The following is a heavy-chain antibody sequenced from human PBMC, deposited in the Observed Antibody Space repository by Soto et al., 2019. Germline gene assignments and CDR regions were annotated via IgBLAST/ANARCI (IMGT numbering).Heavy chain of an antibody. J-gene: IGHJ6*02. CDR3: AKGSRCPELRGGHPLATYYYYGRYA. Sequence: SVKVSCKASGGTFSSYAISWVRQAPGQGLEWMGGIIPIFGTANYAQKFQGRVTITADESTSTAYMELSSLRSEDTAVYYCAKGSRCPELRGGHPLATYYYYGRYARGRGTTVAVSS. CDR1: GGTFSSYA. CDR2: IIPIFGTA. D-gene: IGHD1-7*01. V-gene: IGHV1-69*13.